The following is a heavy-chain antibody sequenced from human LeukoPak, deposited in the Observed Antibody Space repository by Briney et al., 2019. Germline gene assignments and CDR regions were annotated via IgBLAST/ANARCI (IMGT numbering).Heavy chain of an antibody. V-gene: IGHV3-74*01. CDR2: INTDGSST. CDR3: ARDRSKDFWSGYYPAAFDI. Sequence: GGSLRLSCAASGFTFSSYWMHWVRHAPGKGLVWVSRINTDGSSTSYADSVKGRFTISRYNARNSLYLQMNSLRVEDTAVYYCARDRSKDFWSGYYPAAFDIWGQGTVVTVSP. CDR1: GFTFSSYW. D-gene: IGHD3-3*01. J-gene: IGHJ3*02.